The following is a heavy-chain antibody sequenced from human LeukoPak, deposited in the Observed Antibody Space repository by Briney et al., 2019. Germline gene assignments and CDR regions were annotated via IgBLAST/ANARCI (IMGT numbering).Heavy chain of an antibody. Sequence: GGSLRLSCTASGFTFGDYAMSWVRQAPGKGVEGVGFIRSKAYGGAKEYAACVKGRFTIARDESKNIAYVKMDSLKTGDTAVYYCTSPGVRFLEWSVDYWGQGTLVTVSS. CDR2: IRSKAYGGAK. CDR1: GFTFGDYA. CDR3: TSPGVRFLEWSVDY. V-gene: IGHV3-49*04. D-gene: IGHD3-3*01. J-gene: IGHJ4*02.